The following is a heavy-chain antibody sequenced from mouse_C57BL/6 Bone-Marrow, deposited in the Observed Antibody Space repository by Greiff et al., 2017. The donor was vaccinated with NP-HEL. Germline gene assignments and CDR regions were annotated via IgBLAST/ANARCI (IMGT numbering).Heavy chain of an antibody. J-gene: IGHJ3*01. D-gene: IGHD2-4*01. V-gene: IGHV14-2*01. CDR1: GFNIKDYY. CDR2: VDPEAGET. CDR3: ARGYDYDEAY. Sequence: VQLQQSGAELVKPGASVKLSCTASGFNIKDYYMHWVKQRTEQGLAWIGRVDPEAGETKYAPKFQGKATITADTSSNTAYLQLSSLTSEDTAVYYCARGYDYDEAYWGQGTLVTVSA.